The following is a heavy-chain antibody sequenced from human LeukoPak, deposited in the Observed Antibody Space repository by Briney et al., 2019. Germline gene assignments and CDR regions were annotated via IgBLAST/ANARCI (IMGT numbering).Heavy chain of an antibody. CDR1: GFTFSSAW. V-gene: IGHV3-15*01. Sequence: KTGGSLRLSCAASGFTFSSAWMSWVRQAPGKGLEWVGRIKSKRDGETTDYAAPVRGRFAIFRDDSKSTLYLQINSLEIEDTAVYYCGTGQASTWHDGYWGQGTLVTVSS. J-gene: IGHJ4*02. CDR3: GTGQASTWHDGY. D-gene: IGHD2-2*01. CDR2: IKSKRDGETT.